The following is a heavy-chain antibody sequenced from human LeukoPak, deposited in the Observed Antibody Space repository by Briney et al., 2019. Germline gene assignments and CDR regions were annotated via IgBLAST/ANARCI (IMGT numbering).Heavy chain of an antibody. CDR1: GYTFTSYD. J-gene: IGHJ4*02. CDR3: ARLPYGDYGIDY. D-gene: IGHD4-17*01. CDR2: MNPNSGNT. V-gene: IGHV1-8*03. Sequence: ASGKVSCKASGYTFTSYDINWVRQATGQGLEWMGWMNPNSGNTGYAQKFQGRVTITRNTSISTAYMELSSLRSEDTAVYYCARLPYGDYGIDYWGQGTLVTVSS.